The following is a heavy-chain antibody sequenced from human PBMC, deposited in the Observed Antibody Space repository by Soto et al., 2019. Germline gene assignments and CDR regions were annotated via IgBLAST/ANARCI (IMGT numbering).Heavy chain of an antibody. CDR2: IIPIFGTA. CDR1: GGTFSSYA. Sequence: SVKVSCKASGGTFSSYAISWVRQAPGQGLEWMGGIIPIFGTANYAQKFQGRVTITADESTSTAYMELSSLRSEDTAVYYCARVTYDSSGYYSNYYGMDVWGQGTTVTSP. V-gene: IGHV1-69*13. J-gene: IGHJ6*02. D-gene: IGHD3-22*01. CDR3: ARVTYDSSGYYSNYYGMDV.